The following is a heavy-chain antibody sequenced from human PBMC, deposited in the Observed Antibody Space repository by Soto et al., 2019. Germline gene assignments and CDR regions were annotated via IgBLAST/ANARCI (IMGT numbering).Heavy chain of an antibody. CDR1: GFTFSSYW. V-gene: IGHV3-74*01. D-gene: IGHD6-13*01. J-gene: IGHJ3*01. Sequence: PGGSLRLSCAASGFTFSSYWMHWVRQAPGKGLEWVSRIEGDGSSTTSADSVKGRFTVSRDDARNTLYLQMSSLRADDTATYYCAREGLDTAGFFDVWGQGTMVTVSS. CDR2: IEGDGSST. CDR3: AREGLDTAGFFDV.